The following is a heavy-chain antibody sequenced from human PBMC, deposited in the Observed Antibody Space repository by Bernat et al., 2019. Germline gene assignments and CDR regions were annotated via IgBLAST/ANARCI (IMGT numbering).Heavy chain of an antibody. V-gene: IGHV3-33*01. CDR2: IWYDGSNK. CDR3: ARDYPSMVQGVIQTPSNWFDP. Sequence: QVQLVESGGGVVQPGRSLRLSCAASGFTFSSYGMHWVRQAPGKGLEWVAVIWYDGSNKYYADSVKGRFTISRDNSKNTLYLQMNSLRAEDTAVYYCARDYPSMVQGVIQTPSNWFDPWGQGTLVTVSS. CDR1: GFTFSSYG. J-gene: IGHJ5*02. D-gene: IGHD3-10*01.